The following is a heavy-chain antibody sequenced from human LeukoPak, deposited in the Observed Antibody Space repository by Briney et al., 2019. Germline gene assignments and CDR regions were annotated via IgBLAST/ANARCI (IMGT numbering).Heavy chain of an antibody. Sequence: SVKVSCKASGGTFSSYAISWVRQAPGQGLEWMGGIIPIFGTANYAQKFQGRVTITADESTSTAYMELSSLRSEDTAVYYCARVQMVRGVTYYYYYMDVWGKGTTVTVSS. J-gene: IGHJ6*03. CDR1: GGTFSSYA. D-gene: IGHD3-10*01. V-gene: IGHV1-69*13. CDR3: ARVQMVRGVTYYYYYMDV. CDR2: IIPIFGTA.